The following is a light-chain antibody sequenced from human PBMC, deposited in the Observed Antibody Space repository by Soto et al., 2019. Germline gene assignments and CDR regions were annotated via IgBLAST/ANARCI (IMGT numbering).Light chain of an antibody. Sequence: DIQMTQSPSSLSASVGDRVTITCRASQSISGYLNWYQQKPGKAPDLLIYAASTLQSGVPSRFSGSGLGTDFTLAITSLQPEDFATYYCQQSYSTQLYTFGQGTKLEIQ. CDR3: QQSYSTQLYT. J-gene: IGKJ2*01. CDR2: AAS. CDR1: QSISGY. V-gene: IGKV1-39*01.